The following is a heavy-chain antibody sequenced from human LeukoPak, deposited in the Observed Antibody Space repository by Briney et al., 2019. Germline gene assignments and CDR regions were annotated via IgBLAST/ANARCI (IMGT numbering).Heavy chain of an antibody. D-gene: IGHD3-10*01. J-gene: IGHJ6*03. V-gene: IGHV3-23*01. CDR1: GFTFSSYA. CDR2: ISGSGGST. Sequence: PGGSLRLSCAASGFTFSSYAMSWVRQAPGKGLEWVSAISGSGGSTYYADSVKGRFTISRDNSKNTLYLQMNSLRAEDTAVYYCAKSPVNKGDSGYYYYYYMDVWGKGTTVTVSS. CDR3: AKSPVNKGDSGYYYYYYMDV.